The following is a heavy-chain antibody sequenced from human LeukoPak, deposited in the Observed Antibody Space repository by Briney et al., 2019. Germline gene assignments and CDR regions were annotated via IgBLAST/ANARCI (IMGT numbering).Heavy chain of an antibody. CDR3: ARGSVPGRYFDY. V-gene: IGHV4-34*01. J-gene: IGHJ4*02. CDR2: INHSGST. Sequence: SETLSLTCAVYGGSFSGYYWSWIRQPPGKGLEWIGEINHSGSTNYNPSLKSRVTISVDTSKNQFSLKLSSVTAADTAVYYRARGSVPGRYFDYWGQGTLVTVSS. D-gene: IGHD3-16*02. CDR1: GGSFSGYY.